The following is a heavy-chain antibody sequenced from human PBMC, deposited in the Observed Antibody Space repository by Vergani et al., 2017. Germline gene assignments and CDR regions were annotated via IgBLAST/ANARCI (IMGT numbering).Heavy chain of an antibody. V-gene: IGHV3-7*01. J-gene: IGHJ4*02. CDR2: IKQDGSEK. D-gene: IGHD3-3*01. CDR3: ASEARITIFGVATNPFADY. Sequence: EVQLVETGGGLIQPGGSLRLSCAASGFTVSSNYMSWVRQAPGKGLEWVANIKQDGSEKYYVDSVKGRFTISRDNAKNSLYLQMNSLRAEDTAVYYCASEARITIFGVATNPFADYWGQGTLVTVSS. CDR1: GFTVSSNY.